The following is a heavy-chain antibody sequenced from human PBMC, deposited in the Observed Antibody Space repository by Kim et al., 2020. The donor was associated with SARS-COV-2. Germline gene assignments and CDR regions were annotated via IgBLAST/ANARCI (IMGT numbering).Heavy chain of an antibody. D-gene: IGHD1-1*01. J-gene: IGHJ4*02. Sequence: ADSVKGRFTISGDNTKHAMYLQMNGLGGEDTAVYYWAKGERDNWSFFDYWGQGTLVTVSS. CDR3: AKGERDNWSFFDY. V-gene: IGHV3-23*01.